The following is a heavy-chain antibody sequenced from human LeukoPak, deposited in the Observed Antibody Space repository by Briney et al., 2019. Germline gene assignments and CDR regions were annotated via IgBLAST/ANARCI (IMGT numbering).Heavy chain of an antibody. Sequence: SETLSLTCAVYGGSFSGYYCSWIRQPPGKGLEWIGEINHSGSTNYNPSLKSRVTMSVDTSKNQFSLKLSSVTAADTAVYYCARKARRFRDHTGFDPWGQGTLVTVSS. J-gene: IGHJ5*02. V-gene: IGHV4-34*01. CDR1: GGSFSGYY. CDR3: ARKARRFRDHTGFDP. CDR2: INHSGST. D-gene: IGHD3-10*01.